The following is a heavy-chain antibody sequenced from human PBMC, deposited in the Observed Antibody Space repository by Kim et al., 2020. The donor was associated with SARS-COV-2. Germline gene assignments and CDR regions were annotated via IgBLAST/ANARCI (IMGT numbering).Heavy chain of an antibody. J-gene: IGHJ4*02. D-gene: IGHD6-13*01. Sequence: SETLSLTCAVSGGSISSGGYSWSWIRQPPGKGLEWIGYIYHSGSTYYNPSLKSRVTISVDRSKNQFSLKLSSVTAADTAVYYCARGRGQLVNYYWGQGTLVTVSS. V-gene: IGHV4-30-2*01. CDR3: ARGRGQLVNYY. CDR2: IYHSGST. CDR1: GGSISSGGYS.